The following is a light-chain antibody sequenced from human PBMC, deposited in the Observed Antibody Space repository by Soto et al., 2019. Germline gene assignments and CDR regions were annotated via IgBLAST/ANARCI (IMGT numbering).Light chain of an antibody. J-gene: IGLJ1*01. CDR2: NNN. CDR3: AALDDSLNGYV. V-gene: IGLV1-44*01. CDR1: SSNIGTNA. Sequence: QSVLTQPPSASGTPGQRVTISCSGGSSNIGTNAVNWYQQLPGTAPKLLIYNNNQRPSGVPDRSSGSKSGTSASLAISGLQSEDEADYYCAALDDSLNGYVFGTGTKVTVL.